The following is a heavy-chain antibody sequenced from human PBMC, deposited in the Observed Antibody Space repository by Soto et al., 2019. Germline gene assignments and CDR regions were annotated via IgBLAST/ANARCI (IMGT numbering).Heavy chain of an antibody. D-gene: IGHD3-3*01. V-gene: IGHV3-30*18. CDR2: ISYDGSNK. J-gene: IGHJ6*02. CDR1: GFTFSSYG. Sequence: GGSLRLSCAASGFTFSSYGMHWVRQAPGKGLEWVAVISYDGSNKYYADSVKGRFTISRDNSKNTLYLQMNSLRAEDTAVYYCAKDVAGYYDFWSGYYSYYYYGMDVWGQGTTVTVSS. CDR3: AKDVAGYYDFWSGYYSYYYYGMDV.